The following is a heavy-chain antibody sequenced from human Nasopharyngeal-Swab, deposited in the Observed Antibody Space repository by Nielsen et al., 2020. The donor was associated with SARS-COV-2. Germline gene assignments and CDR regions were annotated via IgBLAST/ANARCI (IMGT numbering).Heavy chain of an antibody. CDR1: GASITSDGYY. Sequence: SETLSLTCTVSGASITSDGYYWSWIRQHPGKGLEWIGYIYYSGSTYYNPSLKSRVTISVDTSKNQFSLKLSSVTAADTAVYYCARFSGPMDVWGKGTTVTVSS. J-gene: IGHJ6*03. CDR3: ARFSGPMDV. D-gene: IGHD1-26*01. V-gene: IGHV4-31*03. CDR2: IYYSGST.